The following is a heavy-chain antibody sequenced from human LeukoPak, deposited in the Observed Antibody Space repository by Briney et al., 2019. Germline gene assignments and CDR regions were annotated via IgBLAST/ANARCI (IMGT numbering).Heavy chain of an antibody. D-gene: IGHD3-22*01. Sequence: SVKVSCKASRGTFSSYAISWVRQAPGQGLEWMGGIIPIFGTANYAQKFQGRVTITADEFTSTAYMELSSLRSEDTAVYYCARAGPYSGGYYGDYWHFDLWGRGTLVTVSS. CDR3: ARAGPYSGGYYGDYWHFDL. V-gene: IGHV1-69*13. CDR2: IIPIFGTA. J-gene: IGHJ2*01. CDR1: RGTFSSYA.